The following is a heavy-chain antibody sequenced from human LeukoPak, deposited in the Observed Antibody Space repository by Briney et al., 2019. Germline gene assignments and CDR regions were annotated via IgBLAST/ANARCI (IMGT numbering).Heavy chain of an antibody. CDR2: MYTSGGT. CDR3: AGVSSGWYNEY. J-gene: IGHJ4*02. D-gene: IGHD6-19*01. CDR1: GGSISSGSYY. Sequence: SETLSLTCTVSGGSISSGSYYWSWIRQPAGKGLEWIGRMYTSGGTNYNPSLKSRVTVSVDTSKNQFSLKLSSVTAADTAVYYCAGVSSGWYNEYWGQGTLVTVSS. V-gene: IGHV4-61*02.